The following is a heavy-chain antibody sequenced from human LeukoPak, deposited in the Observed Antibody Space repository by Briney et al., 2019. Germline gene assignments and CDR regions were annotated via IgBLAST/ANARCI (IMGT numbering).Heavy chain of an antibody. J-gene: IGHJ1*01. V-gene: IGHV3-23*01. CDR1: GFTFSNAW. CDR2: ISGSGGST. D-gene: IGHD3-22*01. CDR3: AKNAVYYDSSGYYSEYFQH. Sequence: GGSLRLSCAASGFTFSNAWMSWVRQAPGKGLGWVSAISGSGGSTYYADSVKGRFTISRGNSKNTLYLQMNSLRAEDTAVYYCAKNAVYYDSSGYYSEYFQHWGQGTLVTVSS.